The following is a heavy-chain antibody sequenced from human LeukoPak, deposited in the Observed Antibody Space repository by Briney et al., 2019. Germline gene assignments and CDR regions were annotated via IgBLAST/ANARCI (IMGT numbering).Heavy chain of an antibody. CDR3: ARGRGGSYHY. J-gene: IGHJ4*02. V-gene: IGHV3-74*01. CDR1: GFTLSNDW. Sequence: GGSLRLSCAASGFTLSNDWMHWVRQAPGKGLVWGSRINTDGSTTTYADSVKGRFTISRDNAKNTLYLQMNSLRVEDTAVYYCARGRGGSYHYWGQGTLVTVSS. CDR2: INTDGSTT. D-gene: IGHD1-26*01.